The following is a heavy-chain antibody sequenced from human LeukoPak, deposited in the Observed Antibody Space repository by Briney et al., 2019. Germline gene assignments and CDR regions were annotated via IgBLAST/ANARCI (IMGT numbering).Heavy chain of an antibody. CDR1: GYSFTSYW. Sequence: GESLKISCKGSGYSFTSYWIGWVRQMPGKGLEWMGIIYPGDSDTRYSPSFQGQVTISADKSISTAYLQWSSLKASDTAMYYCARQRPYYYDSSGYSRRGYFDYWGQGTLVTVSS. CDR2: IYPGDSDT. J-gene: IGHJ4*02. D-gene: IGHD3-22*01. CDR3: ARQRPYYYDSSGYSRRGYFDY. V-gene: IGHV5-51*01.